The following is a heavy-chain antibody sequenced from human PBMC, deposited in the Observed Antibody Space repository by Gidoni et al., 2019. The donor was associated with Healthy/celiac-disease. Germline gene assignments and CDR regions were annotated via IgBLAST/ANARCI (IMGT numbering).Heavy chain of an antibody. CDR2: IWYDGSNK. Sequence: VRQAPGKGLEWVAVIWYDGSNKYYADSVKGRFTISRDNSKNTLYLQMNSLRAEDTAVYYCARVGHPHSKYYYDSSGYYEGYWGQGTLVTVSS. J-gene: IGHJ4*02. CDR3: ARVGHPHSKYYYDSSGYYEGY. V-gene: IGHV3-33*01. D-gene: IGHD3-22*01.